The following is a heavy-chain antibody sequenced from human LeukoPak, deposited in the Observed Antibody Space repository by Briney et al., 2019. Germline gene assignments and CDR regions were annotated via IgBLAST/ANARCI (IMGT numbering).Heavy chain of an antibody. CDR1: GFTFSSYA. Sequence: GGSLRLSCAASGFTFSSYAMHWVRQAPGKGLEWVAVISYDGSNKYYADSVEGRFTISRDNSKNTLYLQMNSLRAEDTAVYYCARARRYSGYNRPFDYWGQGTLVTVSS. V-gene: IGHV3-30-3*01. J-gene: IGHJ4*02. CDR2: ISYDGSNK. CDR3: ARARRYSGYNRPFDY. D-gene: IGHD5-12*01.